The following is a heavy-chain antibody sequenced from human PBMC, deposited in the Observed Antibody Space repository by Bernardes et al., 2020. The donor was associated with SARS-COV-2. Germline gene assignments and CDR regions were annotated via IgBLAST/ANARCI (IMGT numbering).Heavy chain of an antibody. CDR1: GYTFTSYG. Sequence: ASVKVSCKASGYTFTSYGISWVRQAPGQGLDWMGWISPYNGNTNYAQKLHGRVTMTTDTSTSTAYMELRSLRSDDTAVYYCAISEGYGERYFDLWGRGTLVTVSS. J-gene: IGHJ2*01. CDR3: AISEGYGERYFDL. V-gene: IGHV1-18*01. D-gene: IGHD5-18*01. CDR2: ISPYNGNT.